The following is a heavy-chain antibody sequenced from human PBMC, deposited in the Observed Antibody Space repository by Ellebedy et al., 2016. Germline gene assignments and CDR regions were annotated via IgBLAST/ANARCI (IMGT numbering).Heavy chain of an antibody. CDR2: TNPVGST. V-gene: IGHV4-34*01. D-gene: IGHD1-26*01. CDR3: SRTVRERYFDL. J-gene: IGHJ2*01. CDR1: GGSLSGYY. Sequence: GSLRLSCAVSGGSLSGYYWSWIRQSPGKGLEWIGETNPVGSTYYNPSLKGRLSISVDSSKNQLSLNLSSVTAADTAVYYCSRTVRERYFDLWGRGTLVTVSS.